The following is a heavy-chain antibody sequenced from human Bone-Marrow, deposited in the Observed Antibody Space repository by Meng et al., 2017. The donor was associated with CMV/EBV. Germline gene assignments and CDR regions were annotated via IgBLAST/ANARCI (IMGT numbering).Heavy chain of an antibody. V-gene: IGHV1-2*02. CDR2: INPTSGGT. J-gene: IGHJ4*02. D-gene: IGHD2-21*01. Sequence: ASVKSCKASGYSFTGYYMHWVRQAPGQGLEWMGWINPTSGGTNHAQKFQGRVTMTRDTSISTAYMELSRLRSDDTAVYYCARDRRMLSGGDCYDYWGQGTLVTVSS. CDR3: ARDRRMLSGGDCYDY. CDR1: GYSFTGYY.